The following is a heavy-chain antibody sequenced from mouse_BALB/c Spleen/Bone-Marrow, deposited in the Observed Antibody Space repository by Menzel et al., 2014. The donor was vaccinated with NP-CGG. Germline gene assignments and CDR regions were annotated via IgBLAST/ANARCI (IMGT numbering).Heavy chain of an antibody. Sequence: VQLQQSGPELVKLGASVKVSCKASGYAFTSYNMYWVKQSHGKSLEWIGYIDPYNGGTSYNQKFKGKATLTVDKSSSTAYMHLNSLTSEDSAVYYCASYGSSYGAMDYWGQGTSVTVSS. D-gene: IGHD1-1*01. CDR2: IDPYNGGT. CDR1: GYAFTSYN. CDR3: ASYGSSYGAMDY. J-gene: IGHJ4*01. V-gene: IGHV1S135*01.